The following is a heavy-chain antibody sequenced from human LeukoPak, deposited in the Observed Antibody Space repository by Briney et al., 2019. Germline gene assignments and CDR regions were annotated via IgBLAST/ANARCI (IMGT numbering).Heavy chain of an antibody. CDR3: ARGFRDSSGANPDY. J-gene: IGHJ4*02. D-gene: IGHD3-22*01. CDR1: GYTFTCYY. V-gene: IGHV1-2*02. CDR2: INPNSGGT. Sequence: ASVKVSCKASGYTFTCYYMHWVRQAPGQGLEWMGWINPNSGGTNYAQKFQGRVTMTRDTSISTAYMELSRLRSDDTAVYYCARGFRDSSGANPDYWGQGTLVTVSS.